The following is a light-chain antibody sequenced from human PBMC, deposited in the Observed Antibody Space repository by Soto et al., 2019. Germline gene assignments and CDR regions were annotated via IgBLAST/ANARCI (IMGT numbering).Light chain of an antibody. J-gene: IGKJ2*01. CDR1: QSVSSD. CDR2: DAS. CDR3: QQRSNWPRT. Sequence: EIVLTQSPATLSLSPGERVTLSCRASQSVSSDLAWYQQKPGQAPRLLIYDASKRATGFPARFSGSGSGTDFTLTISSLEPEDFAVYYCQQRSNWPRTFGQGTKLEIK. V-gene: IGKV3-11*01.